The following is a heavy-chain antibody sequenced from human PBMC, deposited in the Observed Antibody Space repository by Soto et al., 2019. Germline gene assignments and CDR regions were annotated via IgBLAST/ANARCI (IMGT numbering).Heavy chain of an antibody. V-gene: IGHV1-3*01. Sequence: ASVKVSCKASGYTFTSYAMHWVRQAPGQRLEWMGWINAGNGNTRYSQKFQGRVTITRDTSASTAYMELSSLRSEDTAVYYCARDTYYYGSGTYVFDYWGQGTLVTVSS. D-gene: IGHD3-10*01. CDR1: GYTFTSYA. J-gene: IGHJ4*02. CDR3: ARDTYYYGSGTYVFDY. CDR2: INAGNGNT.